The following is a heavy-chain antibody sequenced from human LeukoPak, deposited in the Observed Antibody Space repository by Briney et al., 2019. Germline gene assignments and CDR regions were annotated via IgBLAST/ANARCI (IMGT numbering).Heavy chain of an antibody. D-gene: IGHD5-12*01. V-gene: IGHV4-59*12. J-gene: IGHJ4*02. CDR1: GGSISSYY. Sequence: SETLSLTCTVSGGSISSYYWSWIRQPPGKGLEWIGYIYYSGSTNYNPSLKSRVTISVDTSKNQFSLKLSSVTAADTAVYYCARDRGIVAPYYFDYWGQGTLVTVSS. CDR3: ARDRGIVAPYYFDY. CDR2: IYYSGST.